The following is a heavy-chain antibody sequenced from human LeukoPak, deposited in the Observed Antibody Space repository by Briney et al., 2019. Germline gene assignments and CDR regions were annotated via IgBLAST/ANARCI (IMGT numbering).Heavy chain of an antibody. D-gene: IGHD2-21*01. CDR2: INHSGST. J-gene: IGHJ4*02. V-gene: IGHV4-34*01. CDR3: ASVIGYGY. Sequence: PSETLCLSCAVYGVSFSGYYWSWIRQPPGMGLEWIGEINHSGSTNYNPSLKSRVTISVDTSKNQFSLKLSSVTAADTAVYYCASVIGYGYWGQGTLVTVSS. CDR1: GVSFSGYY.